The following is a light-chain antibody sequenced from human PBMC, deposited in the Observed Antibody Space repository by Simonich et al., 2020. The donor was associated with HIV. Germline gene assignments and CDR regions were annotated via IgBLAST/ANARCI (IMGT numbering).Light chain of an antibody. CDR3: QQYNSYSYT. V-gene: IGKV1-8*01. Sequence: AIRMTQYPSSLSASTGDRVTITCRASQGISSYLAWYQQKPGKAPKLLIYAASTLQSGVPSRFSGSGSGTDFTLTISCLQSDDFATYYCQQYNSYSYTFGQGTKLEIK. J-gene: IGKJ2*01. CDR1: QGISSY. CDR2: AAS.